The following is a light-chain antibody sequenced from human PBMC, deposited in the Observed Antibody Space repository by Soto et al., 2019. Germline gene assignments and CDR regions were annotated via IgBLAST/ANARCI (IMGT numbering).Light chain of an antibody. CDR3: QQNYITPPFT. V-gene: IGKV1-39*01. CDR2: DAS. CDR1: QTLFTY. J-gene: IGKJ4*01. Sequence: DIQMTQSPSSLSASVGDRVTITCRASQTLFTYLNWYQHKPGKAPKLLVYDASTLQSGVPSRFSASGSGTDFTLTISNLQPEDFATYYFQQNYITPPFTFGGGTKVE.